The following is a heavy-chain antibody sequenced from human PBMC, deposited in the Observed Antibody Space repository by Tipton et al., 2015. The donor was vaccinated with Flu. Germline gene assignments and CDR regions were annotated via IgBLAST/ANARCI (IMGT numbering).Heavy chain of an antibody. J-gene: IGHJ5*02. D-gene: IGHD6-13*01. CDR2: IYYSGGT. V-gene: IGHV4-59*01. CDR1: GGSIISYY. Sequence: LRLSCTVSGGSIISYYWSWIRQPPGKGLEWIGYIYYSGGTNYNPSLKSRVTISVDTSKNQFSLKLSSVTAADTAVYYCARGENDGAASSWFDPWGQGTLVTVSS. CDR3: ARGENDGAASSWFDP.